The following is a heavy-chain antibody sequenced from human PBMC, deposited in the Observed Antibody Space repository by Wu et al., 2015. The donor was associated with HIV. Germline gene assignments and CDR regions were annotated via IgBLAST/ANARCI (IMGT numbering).Heavy chain of an antibody. CDR2: VDPEDGET. V-gene: IGHV1-69-2*01. CDR1: GYIFTDFY. J-gene: IGHJ4*02. CDR3: ATGDEGGGYSEF. Sequence: VQLVQSGAEVKKPGTSVTISCRVSGYIFTDFYLHWVQQAPGKRLEWMGLVDPEDGETTYAEKFQGRVAITADTSTNTAYMQLSSLEFDDTAIYYCATGDEGGGYSEFWGQGTLVTVSS. D-gene: IGHD2-21*01.